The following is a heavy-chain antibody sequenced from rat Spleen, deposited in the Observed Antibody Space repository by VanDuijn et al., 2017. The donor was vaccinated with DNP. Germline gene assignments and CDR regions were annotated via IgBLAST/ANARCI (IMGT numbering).Heavy chain of an antibody. CDR1: GFSLTDYS. CDR2: IQSGGNT. CDR3: SRGGLRAY. Sequence: QVQLKESGPGLVQPSQTLSLTCTVSGFSLTDYSVHWVRQPPGKSLAWMGRIQSGGNTEYNSAPKSRLRNRRETSKSQVSLKMNSLHTEDTAIYFCSRGGLRAYWGQGTLVTVSS. V-gene: IGHV2-19*01. J-gene: IGHJ3*01. D-gene: IGHD4-1*01.